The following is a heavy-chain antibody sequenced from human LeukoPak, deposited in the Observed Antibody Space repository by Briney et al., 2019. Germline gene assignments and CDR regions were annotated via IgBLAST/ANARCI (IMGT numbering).Heavy chain of an antibody. V-gene: IGHV3-33*06. CDR1: GFTFSSYG. D-gene: IGHD2-2*01. CDR2: IWFDGSNK. Sequence: GGSLRLSCAASGFTFSSYGMHWVRQAPGKGLEGVAVIWFDGSNKYYADSVKGRFTISRDNSKNTLYLQMNSLRAEDTAVYYCAKGSPAANFREPFDPWGQGTLVTVSS. J-gene: IGHJ5*02. CDR3: AKGSPAANFREPFDP.